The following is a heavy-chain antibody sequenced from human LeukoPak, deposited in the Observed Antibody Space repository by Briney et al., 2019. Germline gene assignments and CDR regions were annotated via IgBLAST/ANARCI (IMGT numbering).Heavy chain of an antibody. CDR1: GFTVSSNY. Sequence: PGGSLRLSCAASGFTVSSNYMNWVRQAPGKGLEWVSVIYRGGSTYYADSVKGRFTISRDNSKNTLFLQMSSLRAEDTAVYYCARGAITFGGVIVLFGMDVWGQGTTVTVSS. V-gene: IGHV3-53*01. CDR2: IYRGGST. J-gene: IGHJ6*02. D-gene: IGHD3-16*02. CDR3: ARGAITFGGVIVLFGMDV.